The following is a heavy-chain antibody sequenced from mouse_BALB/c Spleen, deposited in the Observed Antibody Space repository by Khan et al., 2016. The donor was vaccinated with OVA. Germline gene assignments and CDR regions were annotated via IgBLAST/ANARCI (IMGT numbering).Heavy chain of an antibody. Sequence: QVQLKQSGAELVKPGASVKLSCKASGYTFNSYYMYWVKQRPGQGLEWIGEINPNNGAANFYEKFKNKATLTVDKSSNTAFMQLSSLTTEGYSVYYCTRSGYGSYAYWGQGTLVTVSA. V-gene: IGHV1S81*02. CDR2: INPNNGAA. CDR1: GYTFNSYY. CDR3: TRSGYGSYAY. D-gene: IGHD2-2*01. J-gene: IGHJ3*01.